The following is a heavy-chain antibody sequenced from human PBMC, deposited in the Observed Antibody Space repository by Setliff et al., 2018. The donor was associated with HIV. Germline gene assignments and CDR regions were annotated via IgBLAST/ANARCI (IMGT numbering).Heavy chain of an antibody. CDR2: ISGSGVST. CDR3: AKSQVRYSSGWFFFDY. CDR1: GFTFSSSA. D-gene: IGHD6-19*01. V-gene: IGHV3-23*01. J-gene: IGHJ4*02. Sequence: GGSLRLSCAASGFTFSSSAMSWVRQAPGKGLEWVSGISGSGVSTYYADSVKGRFTISRDNSKSTLYLQINSLRAEDTAVYYCAKSQVRYSSGWFFFDYWGQGTLVTVSS.